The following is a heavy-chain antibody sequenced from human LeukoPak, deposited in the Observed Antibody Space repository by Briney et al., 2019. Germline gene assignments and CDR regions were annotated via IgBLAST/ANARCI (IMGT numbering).Heavy chain of an antibody. D-gene: IGHD3-10*01. CDR2: IYYGGST. J-gene: IGHJ4*02. CDR1: GGSISSSSYY. V-gene: IGHV4-39*01. CDR3: ARQYGSGSAYTPVVDL. Sequence: SETLSLTCTVSGGSISSSSYYWGWIRQPPGKGLEWIGSIYYGGSTYYNPSLESRVTISVDTSKNQFSLKLSSLTAAETAVYYCARQYGSGSAYTPVVDLWGQGTLVTVSS.